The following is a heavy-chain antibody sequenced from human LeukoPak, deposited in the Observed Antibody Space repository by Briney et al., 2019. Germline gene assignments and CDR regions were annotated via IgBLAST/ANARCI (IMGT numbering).Heavy chain of an antibody. D-gene: IGHD2/OR15-2a*01. CDR3: ARSPSGGFLFDY. J-gene: IGHJ4*02. CDR2: INPNSGGT. CDR1: GYTFTGYY. V-gene: IGHV1-2*02. Sequence: ASVKVSYKASGYTFTGYYMHWVRQAPGQGLEWMGWINPNSGGTNYAQKFQGRVTMTRDTSISTAYMELSRLRSDDTAVYYCARSPSGGFLFDYWGQGTLVTVSS.